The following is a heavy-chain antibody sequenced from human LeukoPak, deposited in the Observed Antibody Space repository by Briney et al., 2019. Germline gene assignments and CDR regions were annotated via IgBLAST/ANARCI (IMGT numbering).Heavy chain of an antibody. D-gene: IGHD3-16*01. V-gene: IGHV1-46*01. Sequence: ASVKVSCKASAYTFTSYYTHWVRQAPGQGLEWMGVINPSGSSTSYAQKFQGRVTMTRDMSTSTVYMDLSSLRSEDTAVYYCARGSHRLYDYVWGTYESKDYWGQGTLVTVSS. J-gene: IGHJ4*02. CDR1: AYTFTSYY. CDR2: INPSGSST. CDR3: ARGSHRLYDYVWGTYESKDY.